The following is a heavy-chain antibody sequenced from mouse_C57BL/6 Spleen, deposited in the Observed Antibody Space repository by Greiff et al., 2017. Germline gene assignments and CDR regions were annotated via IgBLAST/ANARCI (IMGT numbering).Heavy chain of an antibody. D-gene: IGHD3-2*02. Sequence: EVKLVESGGDLVKPGGSLRLSCAASGFTFSSYGMSWVRQPPDKRLEWVATISSGGSSTYYPESVKGRFTISRDNAKNTLYLQMSSLKSEDTAMYYCAREEASPWYFDVWGTGTTVTVSS. J-gene: IGHJ1*03. CDR3: AREEASPWYFDV. CDR2: ISSGGSST. CDR1: GFTFSSYG. V-gene: IGHV5-6*01.